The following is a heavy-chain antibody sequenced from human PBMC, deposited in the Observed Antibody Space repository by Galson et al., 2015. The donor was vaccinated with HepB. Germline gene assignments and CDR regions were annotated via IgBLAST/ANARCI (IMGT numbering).Heavy chain of an antibody. D-gene: IGHD6-6*01. J-gene: IGHJ4*02. V-gene: IGHV3-23*01. CDR3: AKGGTGMYGSSDY. CDR1: GFTFSSYA. CDR2: LSSSGGTT. Sequence: SLRLSCAASGFTFSSYAMNWVRQAPGKGLEWVSGLSSSGGTTHYADSVKGRFTISRDNSKNTLYLQMNSLGTEDTAIYYCAKGGTGMYGSSDYWGQGTLVTVSS.